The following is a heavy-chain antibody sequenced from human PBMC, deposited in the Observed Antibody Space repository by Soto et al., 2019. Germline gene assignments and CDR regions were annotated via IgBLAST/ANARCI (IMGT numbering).Heavy chain of an antibody. Sequence: QVQLVQSGAEVKKPGSSVKVSCKASGGTFSSYAISWVRQAPGHGLEWMGGIIPIFGTANYAQKFQGRVTITADESTSTAYMELSSLRSEDTAVYYCARAGGEEVVVVMEYWFDPWGQGTLVTVSS. J-gene: IGHJ5*02. V-gene: IGHV1-69*01. CDR2: IIPIFGTA. D-gene: IGHD3-22*01. CDR3: ARAGGEEVVVVMEYWFDP. CDR1: GGTFSSYA.